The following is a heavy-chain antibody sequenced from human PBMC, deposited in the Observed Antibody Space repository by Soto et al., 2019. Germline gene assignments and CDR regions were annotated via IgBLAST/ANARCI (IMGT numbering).Heavy chain of an antibody. CDR1: GFTFSSYG. CDR3: AKDGPSGSYSGFDP. Sequence: GGSLRLSCAASGFTFSSYGMHWVRQAPGKGLEWVAVISYDGSNKYYADSVKGRFTISRDNSKNTLYLQMNSLRAEDTAVYYCAKDGPSGSYSGFDPWGQGTLVTVSS. V-gene: IGHV3-30*18. D-gene: IGHD1-26*01. J-gene: IGHJ5*02. CDR2: ISYDGSNK.